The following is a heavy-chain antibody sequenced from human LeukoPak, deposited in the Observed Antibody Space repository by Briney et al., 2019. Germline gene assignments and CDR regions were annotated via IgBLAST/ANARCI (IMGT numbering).Heavy chain of an antibody. CDR1: GDSLSSSY. CDR2: IYTSGYT. V-gene: IGHV4-4*07. Sequence: PSETLSLTCTVSGDSLSSSYWSWVRQPAGKGLEWIGRIYTSGYTNYNPSLKGRVTMSVDTSKNQFSLKLSSVTAADTAVYYCARGLSGVGATIYYFDYWGQGTLVTVSP. J-gene: IGHJ4*02. CDR3: ARGLSGVGATIYYFDY. D-gene: IGHD1-26*01.